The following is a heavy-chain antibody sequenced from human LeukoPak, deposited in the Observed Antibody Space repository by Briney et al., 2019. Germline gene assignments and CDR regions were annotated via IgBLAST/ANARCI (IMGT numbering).Heavy chain of an antibody. Sequence: SETLSLTCTVSGGSISSGGYFWSWIRQPAGKGLEWIGRIYTSGGTNYNPSLNSRVTVSIDTSTNQFSLTLTSVTAADTAVYYCATYCSHTSCHTGGGFQHWGQGTLVTVSS. J-gene: IGHJ1*01. CDR1: GGSISSGGYF. CDR3: ATYCSHTSCHTGGGFQH. CDR2: IYTSGGT. D-gene: IGHD2-2*02. V-gene: IGHV4-61*02.